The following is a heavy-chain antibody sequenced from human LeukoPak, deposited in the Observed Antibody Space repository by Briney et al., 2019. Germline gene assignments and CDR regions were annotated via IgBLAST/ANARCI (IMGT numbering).Heavy chain of an antibody. CDR2: INHSGST. J-gene: IGHJ4*02. V-gene: IGHV4-34*01. Sequence: SETLSLTCAVYGGSFSGYYWSWIRQPPGKGLEWIGEINHSGSTNYNPSLKTRVTISVDTSKNQFSLKLSSVTAADTAVYYCVGGGYCTNGVCPGHYWGQGTLVTVSS. CDR3: VGGGYCTNGVCPGHY. CDR1: GGSFSGYY. D-gene: IGHD2-8*01.